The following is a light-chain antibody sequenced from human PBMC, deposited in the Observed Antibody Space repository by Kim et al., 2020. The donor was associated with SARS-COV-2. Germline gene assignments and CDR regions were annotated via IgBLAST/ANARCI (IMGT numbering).Light chain of an antibody. CDR2: DVS. Sequence: QSALTQPRSVSGSPGQSVTISCTGTSSDVGGYNYVSWYQQHPGKAPKLMIYDVSKGPSGVPDRFSGSKSGNTASLTISGLQTEDEADYYCCSYAGSHTWVFGGGTQLTVL. J-gene: IGLJ3*02. CDR3: CSYAGSHTWV. CDR1: SSDVGGYNY. V-gene: IGLV2-11*01.